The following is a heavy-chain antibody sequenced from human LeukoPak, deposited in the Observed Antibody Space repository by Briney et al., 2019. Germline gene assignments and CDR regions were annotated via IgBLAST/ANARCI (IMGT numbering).Heavy chain of an antibody. D-gene: IGHD4-17*01. CDR2: ISYDGSNK. CDR1: GFTFSSYG. V-gene: IGHV3-30*03. Sequence: PGGSLRLSCAASGFTFSSYGMHWVRQAPGKGLEWVAIISYDGSNKFYTDSVRGRFTISRDNSKNTLHLQMNSLRAEDTAVYYCARERPYGAPHAFDIWGQGTMVTVSS. J-gene: IGHJ3*02. CDR3: ARERPYGAPHAFDI.